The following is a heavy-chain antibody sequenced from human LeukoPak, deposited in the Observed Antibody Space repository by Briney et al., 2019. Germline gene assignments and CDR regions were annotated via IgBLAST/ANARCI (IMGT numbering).Heavy chain of an antibody. Sequence: SETLSLTCAVYGGSFSGYYWSWIRQPPGKGLEWIGEINHSGSTNYNPSLKSRVTISVDTSKNQFSLKPSSVTAADTAVYYCATETYSGSYRRDYWGQGALVTVSS. D-gene: IGHD1-26*01. CDR3: ATETYSGSYRRDY. J-gene: IGHJ4*02. V-gene: IGHV4-34*01. CDR1: GGSFSGYY. CDR2: INHSGST.